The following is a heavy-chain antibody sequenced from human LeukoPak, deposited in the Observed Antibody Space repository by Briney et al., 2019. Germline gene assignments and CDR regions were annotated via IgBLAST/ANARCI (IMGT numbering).Heavy chain of an antibody. J-gene: IGHJ6*02. D-gene: IGHD6-19*01. CDR2: IKQDGSEK. V-gene: IGHV3-7*01. CDR1: GFTFSTYW. Sequence: GGSLRLSCAASGFTFSTYWMSWVRQAPGKGLEWVANIKQDGSEKYYVDSVKGRFTISRDNAKDSLYLQMNSLRAEDTAVYYCARAGHRDSSGFYGMDVWGQGTTVTVSS. CDR3: ARAGHRDSSGFYGMDV.